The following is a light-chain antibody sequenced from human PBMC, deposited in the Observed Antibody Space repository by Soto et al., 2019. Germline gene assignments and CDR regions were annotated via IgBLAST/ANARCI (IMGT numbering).Light chain of an antibody. V-gene: IGLV1-44*01. Sequence: QSVLTQPPSASGTPGQRVTISCSGSSSNIGSNTVNWYQQLPGTAPKLLIYNTNQRPSGVPDRFSGSKSGTPASLAISGLQSEDEADYYCAAWDDSLNGLVFGTGTKVTVL. CDR1: SSNIGSNT. CDR3: AAWDDSLNGLV. J-gene: IGLJ1*01. CDR2: NTN.